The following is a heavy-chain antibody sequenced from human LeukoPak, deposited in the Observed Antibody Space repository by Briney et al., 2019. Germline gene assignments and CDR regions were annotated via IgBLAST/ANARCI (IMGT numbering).Heavy chain of an antibody. D-gene: IGHD3-22*01. CDR1: GGSFSGYY. J-gene: IGHJ6*03. V-gene: IGHV4-34*01. Sequence: SETLSLTCAVYGGSFSGYYWTWIRHTPEKGLEWIGEMNPSGSTNYNPSLKSRVTISVDTSKNQFSLTLSSVTAADTAVYYCARGRQDVTMIVVIMTAVSYYLDVWGKGTTVNVS. CDR3: ARGRQDVTMIVVIMTAVSYYLDV. CDR2: MNPSGST.